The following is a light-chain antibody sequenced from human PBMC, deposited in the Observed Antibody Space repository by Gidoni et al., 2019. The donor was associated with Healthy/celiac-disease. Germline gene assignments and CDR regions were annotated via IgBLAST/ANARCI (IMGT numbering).Light chain of an antibody. CDR3: CSYAGSSTWV. CDR1: SSDVGSYNL. CDR2: EGS. V-gene: IGLV2-23*01. J-gene: IGLJ3*02. Sequence: QSALTQPASVSGSPGQSITISCTGTSSDVGSYNLVSWYQQHPGKAPKLMIYEGSKRPSGVSNRFSGSKSGNTASLTISGRQAEGEADYYCCSYAGSSTWVFGGGTKLTVL.